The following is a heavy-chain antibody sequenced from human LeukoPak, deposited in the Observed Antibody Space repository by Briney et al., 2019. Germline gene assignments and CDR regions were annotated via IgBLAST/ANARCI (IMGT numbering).Heavy chain of an antibody. D-gene: IGHD4-11*01. J-gene: IGHJ6*03. CDR2: IYYTGTT. Sequence: SETLSLTCTVSGGSITTYYWSWIRQPPGKRLEWMGYIYYTGTTNYNPSLKSRVTISVDTSKNRSSLRVNSVTDADTAVYYCARLHYSKDGISRPSMDVWGRGTTVIVSS. V-gene: IGHV4-59*08. CDR1: GGSITTYY. CDR3: ARLHYSKDGISRPSMDV.